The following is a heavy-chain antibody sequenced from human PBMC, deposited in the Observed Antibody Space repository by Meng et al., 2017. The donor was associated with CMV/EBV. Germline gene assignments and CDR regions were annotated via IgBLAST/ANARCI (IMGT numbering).Heavy chain of an antibody. J-gene: IGHJ6*02. CDR2: ISNSSSYI. Sequence: GESLKISCAASGFTFSSYSMNWVRQAPGKGLEWVSSISNSSSYIYYADSVKGRFTISRDNAKNSLYLQMNSLRAEDTAVYYCARRYLRDIVVVTHYYYGMDVWGQGTTVTVSS. CDR1: GFTFSSYS. V-gene: IGHV3-21*01. D-gene: IGHD2-2*01. CDR3: ARRYLRDIVVVTHYYYGMDV.